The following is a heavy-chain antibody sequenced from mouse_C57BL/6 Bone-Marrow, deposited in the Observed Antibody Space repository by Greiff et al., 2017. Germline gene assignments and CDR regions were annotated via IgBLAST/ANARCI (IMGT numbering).Heavy chain of an antibody. D-gene: IGHD1-1*01. CDR1: GYAFTNYL. V-gene: IGHV1-54*01. CDR3: ARSPYYGSSSWYFDV. Sequence: QVQLQQSGAELVRPGTSVKVSCKASGYAFTNYLIEWVKQRPGQGLEWIGVINPGSGGTNYNEKFKGKATLTADKSSSTAYMQLSSLTSEDSAVYFCARSPYYGSSSWYFDVWGTGTTVTVSS. CDR2: INPGSGGT. J-gene: IGHJ1*03.